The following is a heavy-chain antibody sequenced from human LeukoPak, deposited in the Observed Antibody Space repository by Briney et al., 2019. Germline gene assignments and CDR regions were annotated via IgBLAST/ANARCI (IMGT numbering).Heavy chain of an antibody. D-gene: IGHD3-16*02. CDR1: GFTFSSYS. J-gene: IGHJ4*02. CDR2: ISSSSSYI. V-gene: IGHV3-21*01. CDR3: AKDGVLGSYGHKFFDS. Sequence: GGSLRLSCAASGFTFSSYSMNWVRQAPGKGLEWVSSISSSSSYIYYADSVKGRFTISRDNAKNSLYLQMNSLRAEDTAVYYCAKDGVLGSYGHKFFDSWGQGTLVTVSS.